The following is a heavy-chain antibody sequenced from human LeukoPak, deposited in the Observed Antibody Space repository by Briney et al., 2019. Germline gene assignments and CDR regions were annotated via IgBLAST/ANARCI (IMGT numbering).Heavy chain of an antibody. CDR2: IYDTGST. Sequence: SETLCLNCTADSGSLSSYYGGCIRQPPVKGLEWIGYIYDTGSTNYNPSLKSRVTISIDTSKNQFSLNLRSVTAADTAVYYCARITYGPPDYWGQGTLVTVSS. CDR3: ARITYGPPDY. V-gene: IGHV4-59*01. J-gene: IGHJ4*02. CDR1: SGSLSSYY. D-gene: IGHD4-17*01.